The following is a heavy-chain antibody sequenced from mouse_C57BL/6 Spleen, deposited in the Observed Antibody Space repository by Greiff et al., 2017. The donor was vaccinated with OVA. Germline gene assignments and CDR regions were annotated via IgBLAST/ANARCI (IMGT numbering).Heavy chain of an antibody. V-gene: IGHV2-2*01. CDR3: ARNSDGYPPCDY. J-gene: IGHJ3*01. Sequence: VMLVESGPGLVQPSQSLSITCTVSGFSLTRSGVHWVRQSPGKGLEWRGVIWSGGSTDSNAAFISTLRISQANSQSQVFFKMNSLQADDTAIYYCARNSDGYPPCDYWGKGTLVTVAA. CDR1: GFSLTRSG. D-gene: IGHD2-3*01. CDR2: IWSGGST.